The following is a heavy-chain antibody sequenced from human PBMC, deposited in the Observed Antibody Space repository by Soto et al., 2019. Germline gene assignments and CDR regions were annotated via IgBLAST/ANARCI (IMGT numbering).Heavy chain of an antibody. CDR3: ATVPTYYYDRSGYANAFDI. CDR1: GDSINSGDYY. V-gene: IGHV4-30-4*01. D-gene: IGHD3-22*01. J-gene: IGHJ3*02. CDR2: IYYSGST. Sequence: PSETLSLTCTVSGDSINSGDYYWSWIRQPPGKGLEWIGYIYYSGSTYHNPSLKSRINISLDTSKNQLSLKLSYVTAADTAVYYCATVPTYYYDRSGYANAFDIWGQGTMVTVSS.